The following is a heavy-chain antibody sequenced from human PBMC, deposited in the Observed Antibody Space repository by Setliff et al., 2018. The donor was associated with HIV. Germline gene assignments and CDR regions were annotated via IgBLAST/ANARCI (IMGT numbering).Heavy chain of an antibody. Sequence: SVKVSCKASGYTFTVYYVHWVRQAPGQGLEWMGWINTNTGDTNFARKFQGRVTLTRDTSISTAYMGLSSLRSDDTAIYYCARGLTTVTAVDYWGQGTLVTVSS. V-gene: IGHV1-2*02. CDR3: ARGLTTVTAVDY. CDR2: INTNTGDT. CDR1: GYTFTVYY. D-gene: IGHD4-17*01. J-gene: IGHJ4*02.